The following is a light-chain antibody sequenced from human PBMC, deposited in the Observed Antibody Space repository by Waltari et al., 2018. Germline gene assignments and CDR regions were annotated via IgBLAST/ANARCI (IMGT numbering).Light chain of an antibody. CDR2: EVN. J-gene: IGLJ1*01. Sequence: QSALTQPAAVSGSPGQSITISCTGTSIDVGGYKYVSWFQQKPGEVPKLILYEVNNRPSGVSNRVAGSKSGNTASLTISGLQAEDEADYFCSSYTRISTFVFGTGTEVSVL. V-gene: IGLV2-14*01. CDR3: SSYTRISTFV. CDR1: SIDVGGYKY.